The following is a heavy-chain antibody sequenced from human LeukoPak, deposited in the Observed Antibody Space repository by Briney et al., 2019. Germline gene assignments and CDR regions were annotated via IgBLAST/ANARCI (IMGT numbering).Heavy chain of an antibody. J-gene: IGHJ4*02. Sequence: GASVKVSCKASGYTFTSYGISWVRQAPGQGLEWMGWISAYNGNTNYAQRLQGRVTMTTDTSTSTAYMELRSLRSDDTAVYYCARISVGVVGATYLDYWGQGTLVTVSS. CDR2: ISAYNGNT. V-gene: IGHV1-18*01. CDR3: ARISVGVVGATYLDY. D-gene: IGHD1-26*01. CDR1: GYTFTSYG.